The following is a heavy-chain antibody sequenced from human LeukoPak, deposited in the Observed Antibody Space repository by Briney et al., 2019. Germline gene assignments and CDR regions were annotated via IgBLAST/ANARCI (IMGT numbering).Heavy chain of an antibody. J-gene: IGHJ4*02. CDR1: AYIFTNSW. Sequence: GESLKISCKGSAYIFTNSWIGWVRQMPGKGLEWMGIIYLADSDTRYSPSFQGQVTISADKSINTAYLQWSSLKASDTAMYYCARQSSSWYYFDYWGQGTLVTVSS. CDR3: ARQSSSWYYFDY. CDR2: IYLADSDT. D-gene: IGHD6-13*01. V-gene: IGHV5-51*01.